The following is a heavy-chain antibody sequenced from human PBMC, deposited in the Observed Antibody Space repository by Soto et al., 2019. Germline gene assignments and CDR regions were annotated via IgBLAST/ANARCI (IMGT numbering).Heavy chain of an antibody. D-gene: IGHD3-22*01. Sequence: SETLSLTCTVSGGSIINGDFYWSWIRQPPGKGLEWIGYIYYSGSTYYNPSLKSRLTISLDTSKDQFSLKLSSVTAADTAVYYCARSDSSGYYYIDYWGQGTLVTVSS. CDR2: IYYSGST. V-gene: IGHV4-30-4*01. CDR1: GGSIINGDFY. CDR3: ARSDSSGYYYIDY. J-gene: IGHJ4*02.